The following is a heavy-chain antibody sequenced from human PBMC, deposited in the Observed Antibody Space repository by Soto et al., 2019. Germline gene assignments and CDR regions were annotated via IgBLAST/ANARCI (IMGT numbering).Heavy chain of an antibody. CDR1: GGTFSSYA. CDR3: ARGSFRGWNDPSDY. D-gene: IGHD1-1*01. J-gene: IGHJ4*02. CDR2: IIPIFGTA. Sequence: SVKVSCTASGGTFSSYAISWVRQAPGQGLEWMGGIIPIFGTANYAQKFQGRVTITADESTSTAYMELSSLRSEDTAGYYCARGSFRGWNDPSDYWGQGTLVTVSS. V-gene: IGHV1-69*13.